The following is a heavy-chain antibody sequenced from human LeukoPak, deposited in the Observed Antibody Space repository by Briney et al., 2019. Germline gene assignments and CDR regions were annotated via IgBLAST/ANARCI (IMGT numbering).Heavy chain of an antibody. V-gene: IGHV3-23*01. CDR2: ITNDGGET. Sequence: GGSLRLSCAASEFPLSNYAMSWVRQAPGKGLEWVSPITNDGGETFHADSVKGRFTISRDNSRHTLFLQMSSLRVEDTAVYYCAKGSSSSRPYYFDYWGQGTLVPVSS. CDR3: AKGSSSSRPYYFDY. CDR1: EFPLSNYA. D-gene: IGHD6-6*01. J-gene: IGHJ4*02.